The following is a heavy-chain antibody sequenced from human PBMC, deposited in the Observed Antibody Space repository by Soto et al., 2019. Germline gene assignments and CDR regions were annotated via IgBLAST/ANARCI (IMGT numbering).Heavy chain of an antibody. V-gene: IGHV1-69*12. CDR2: VIPVFGTP. J-gene: IGHJ6*02. CDR3: ARGDATKLVVTTYYAIDD. CDR1: GGSLSNFG. Sequence: QVQLVQSGAEVKKPGSSVKVSCTASGGSLSNFGISWVRQAPGQGLEWMGAVIPVFGTPNYAQKFQDRVTINADESTITVYMEVRSVTTEDTSVYYCARGDATKLVVTTYYAIDDWGQGTTVTVSS. D-gene: IGHD4-17*01.